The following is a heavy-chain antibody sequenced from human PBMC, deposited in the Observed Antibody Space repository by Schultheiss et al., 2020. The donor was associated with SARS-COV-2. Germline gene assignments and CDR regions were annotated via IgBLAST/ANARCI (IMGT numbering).Heavy chain of an antibody. CDR2: IIPILGIA. D-gene: IGHD2-21*01. V-gene: IGHV1-69*02. J-gene: IGHJ4*02. Sequence: SVKVSCKASGGTFSSYTISWVRQAPGQGLEWMGRIIPILGIANYAQKFQGRVTITADKSTSTAYMELRSLRSDDTAVYYCARTSQYCGGDCYTTFDYWGQGTLVTVSS. CDR3: ARTSQYCGGDCYTTFDY. CDR1: GGTFSSYT.